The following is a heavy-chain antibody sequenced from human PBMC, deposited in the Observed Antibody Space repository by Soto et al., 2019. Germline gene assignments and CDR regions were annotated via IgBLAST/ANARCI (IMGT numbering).Heavy chain of an antibody. J-gene: IGHJ6*02. CDR3: TTDQLLYGWYYSYGMDV. CDR1: GFTFSNTW. CDR2: IKSKTDGGTT. Sequence: GSLRLSCAASGFTFSNTWMSWVRQAPGKGLEWVGRIKSKTDGGTTDYAAPVKGRFTISRDNSKNTLYLQMNSLKTEDTAVYYCTTDQLLYGWYYSYGMDVWGQGTMVTVSS. V-gene: IGHV3-15*01. D-gene: IGHD2-2*02.